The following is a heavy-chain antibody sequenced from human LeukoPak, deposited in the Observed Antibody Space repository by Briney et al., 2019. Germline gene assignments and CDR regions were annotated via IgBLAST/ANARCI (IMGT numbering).Heavy chain of an antibody. D-gene: IGHD3-22*01. CDR3: AKPSYDSGGYYHFFDY. J-gene: IGHJ4*02. CDR2: IYSGGST. V-gene: IGHV3-66*04. Sequence: GGSLRLSCAASGFSVSRNYMTWVRQAPGEGLEWVSLIYSGGSTSYADSVKGRFTISRDNSTNTLYLQMNSLRAEDTAVYYCAKPSYDSGGYYHFFDYWGQGTLVTVSS. CDR1: GFSVSRNY.